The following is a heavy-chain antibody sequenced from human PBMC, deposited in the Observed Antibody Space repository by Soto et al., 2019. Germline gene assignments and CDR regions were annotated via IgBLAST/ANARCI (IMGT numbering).Heavy chain of an antibody. V-gene: IGHV3-48*02. CDR3: ASDFYDHFSGMYSPNDLDY. CDR1: GFTFSSYR. D-gene: IGHD3-16*01. J-gene: IGHJ4*02. Sequence: GGSLRLSCAASGFTFSSYRMNWVRQAPGKGLEWVSCISSSSSTIYYADSVKGRFTISRDNAKNSLYLQMNSLRDEDKAVYYCASDFYDHFSGMYSPNDLDYWGKGTRFTSPS. CDR2: ISSSSSTI.